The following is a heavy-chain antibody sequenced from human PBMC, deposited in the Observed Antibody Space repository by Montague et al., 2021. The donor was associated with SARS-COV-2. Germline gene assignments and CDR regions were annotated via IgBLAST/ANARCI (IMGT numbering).Heavy chain of an antibody. CDR2: ISQSGRT. CDR1: GGSFGDDH. J-gene: IGHJ4*02. Sequence: SETLSPTCAVYGGSFGDDHWSRIRQPPGKGLEWIGNISQSGRTNYNPSXXSRVTISVDTSENQFSLKLTSVTAADTGLYFCARGHLSVSMIVVVFTSASYYFDYWGQGAQVTVSS. CDR3: ARGHLSVSMIVVVFTSASYYFDY. D-gene: IGHD3-22*01. V-gene: IGHV4-34*01.